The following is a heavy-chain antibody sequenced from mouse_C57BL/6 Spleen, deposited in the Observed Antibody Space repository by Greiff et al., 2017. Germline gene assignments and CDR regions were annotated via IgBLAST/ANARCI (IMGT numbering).Heavy chain of an antibody. CDR3: ARGGYGSSPFDY. Sequence: VQGVESGAELVRPGTSVKVSCKASGYAFTNYLIEWVKQRPGQGLEWIGVINPGSGGTNYNEKFKGKATLTADKSSSTAYMQLSSLTSEDSAVYFCARGGYGSSPFDYWGQGTTLTVSS. CDR1: GYAFTNYL. J-gene: IGHJ2*01. D-gene: IGHD1-1*01. CDR2: INPGSGGT. V-gene: IGHV1-54*01.